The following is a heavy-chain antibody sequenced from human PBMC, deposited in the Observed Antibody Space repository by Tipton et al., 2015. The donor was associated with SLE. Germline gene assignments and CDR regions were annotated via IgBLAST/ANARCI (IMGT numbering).Heavy chain of an antibody. CDR1: GASISSHY. CDR3: ARGHTAMVGSLYYYGMDV. J-gene: IGHJ6*02. CDR2: IYYSGST. D-gene: IGHD5-18*01. Sequence: LRLSCAVSGASISSHYWSWIRQPPGKGLEWIGYIYYSGSTNYIPSLKSRVTISVDTSKNQFSLKLSSVTAADTAVYYCARGHTAMVGSLYYYGMDVWGQGTTVTVSS. V-gene: IGHV4-59*11.